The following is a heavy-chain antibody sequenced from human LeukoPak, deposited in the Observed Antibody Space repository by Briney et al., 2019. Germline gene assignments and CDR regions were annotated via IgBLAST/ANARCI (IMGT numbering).Heavy chain of an antibody. V-gene: IGHV3-23*01. J-gene: IGHJ4*02. CDR2: ISGSGGST. D-gene: IGHD6-6*01. CDR3: AKSHILKYSSSHDY. Sequence: PGGSLRLSCAASGFTFSSYAMNWVRQAPGKGLEWVSAISGSGGSTYYADSVKGRFTISRDNSKNTLYLQMNSLRAEDTAVYYCAKSHILKYSSSHDYWGQGTLVTVSS. CDR1: GFTFSSYA.